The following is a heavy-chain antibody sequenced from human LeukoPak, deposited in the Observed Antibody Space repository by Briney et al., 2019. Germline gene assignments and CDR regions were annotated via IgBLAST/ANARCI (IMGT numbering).Heavy chain of an antibody. Sequence: PSETLSLTCTVSGDSINNYYWSWIRQPPGEGLEWIGYIYYTESTHYNPSLKSRVTISVYTSENQFSLKLSSVTAADTAVYYCARVRGYSHPIDIWGQGTMVTVSS. CDR2: IYYTEST. V-gene: IGHV4-59*01. D-gene: IGHD1-26*01. CDR1: GDSINNYY. CDR3: ARVRGYSHPIDI. J-gene: IGHJ3*02.